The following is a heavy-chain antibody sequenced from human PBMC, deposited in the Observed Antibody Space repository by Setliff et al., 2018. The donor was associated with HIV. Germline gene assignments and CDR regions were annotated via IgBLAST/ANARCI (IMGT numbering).Heavy chain of an antibody. J-gene: IGHJ6*03. Sequence: SETLSLTCTVSGDSIITYYWTWIRQPPGKGLEWIGYIHHSGSSDYTPSLRSRVTMSVDTSKNQFSLKLTSVTAADTAVYYCARGRKRDGYNFYYYYMDVWDKGTTVTVSS. V-gene: IGHV4-59*12. CDR1: GDSIITYY. CDR3: ARGRKRDGYNFYYYYMDV. CDR2: IHHSGSS. D-gene: IGHD5-12*01.